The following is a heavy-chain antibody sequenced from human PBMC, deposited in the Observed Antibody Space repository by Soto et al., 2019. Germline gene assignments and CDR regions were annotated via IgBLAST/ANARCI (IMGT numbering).Heavy chain of an antibody. J-gene: IGHJ4*02. CDR3: ARGPSGDKVDS. Sequence: QVQLQESGPGLVKPSQTLSLTCTVSGGSISTVNYWWSWIRQSPDMGLEWIGHIYNGGSTYNNPSLERXXTXSXXTSKTQLSLTLSSVSAADTAVYSCARGPSGDKVDSWGQGTLVTVSS. D-gene: IGHD7-27*01. CDR1: GGSISTVNYW. V-gene: IGHV4-30-4*01. CDR2: IYNGGST.